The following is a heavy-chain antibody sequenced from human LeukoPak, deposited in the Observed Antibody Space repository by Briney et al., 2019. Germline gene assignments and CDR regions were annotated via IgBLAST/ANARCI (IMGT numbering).Heavy chain of an antibody. CDR2: ISYDGSNK. D-gene: IGHD6-19*01. Sequence: PGRSLRLSCAASGFTFSSYAMHWVRQAPGKGLEWVAVISYDGSNKYYADSVKGRFTISRDNSKNTLYLQMNSLRAEDTAVYYCALSSGWGPFDYWGQGTLVTVSS. CDR3: ALSSGWGPFDY. J-gene: IGHJ4*02. CDR1: GFTFSSYA. V-gene: IGHV3-30*04.